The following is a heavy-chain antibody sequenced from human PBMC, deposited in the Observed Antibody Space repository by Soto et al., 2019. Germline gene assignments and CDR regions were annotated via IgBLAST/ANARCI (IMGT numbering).Heavy chain of an antibody. V-gene: IGHV3-30*18. CDR1: GFTFSSYG. CDR2: ISYDGSNK. J-gene: IGHJ2*01. CDR3: ANEGSYGDYDLGWYFEL. D-gene: IGHD4-17*01. Sequence: QVQLVESGGGVVQPGRSLRLSCAASGFTFSSYGMRWVRQAPGKGLEWVADISYDGSNKYYADSVKGRFTISRDNSKNSLYLQMNSLRAEDTAVYYCANEGSYGDYDLGWYFELWVRGTLVTVAA.